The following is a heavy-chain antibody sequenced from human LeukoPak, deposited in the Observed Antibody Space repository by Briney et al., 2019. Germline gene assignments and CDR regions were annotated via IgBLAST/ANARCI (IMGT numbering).Heavy chain of an antibody. CDR3: ARERENPLDY. J-gene: IGHJ4*02. CDR2: ISYDGSNK. CDR1: GFTFSSYG. V-gene: IGHV3-30*03. Sequence: GGSLRLSCAASGFTFSSYGMHWVRQAPGKGLEWVAVISYDGSNKYYADSVKGRFTISRDNSKNTLYLQMNSLRAEDTAVYYCARERENPLDYWGQGTLVTVSS.